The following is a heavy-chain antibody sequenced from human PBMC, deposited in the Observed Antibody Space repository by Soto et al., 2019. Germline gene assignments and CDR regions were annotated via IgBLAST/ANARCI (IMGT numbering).Heavy chain of an antibody. Sequence: GSVEVCCKASGYTFTSYGMSLVRQAPGQGLEWMGWISAYNGNTNYAQKLQGRVTMTTDTSTSTAYMELRSLRSDDTAVYYCARDLGYTYGSNFDYWGQGTLVTVSS. V-gene: IGHV1-18*01. CDR3: ARDLGYTYGSNFDY. J-gene: IGHJ4*02. D-gene: IGHD5-18*01. CDR2: ISAYNGNT. CDR1: GYTFTSYG.